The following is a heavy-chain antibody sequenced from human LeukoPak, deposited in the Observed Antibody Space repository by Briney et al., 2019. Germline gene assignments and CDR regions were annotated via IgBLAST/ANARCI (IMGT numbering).Heavy chain of an antibody. CDR3: ARDLDVVVVAAMGPFNFQH. CDR2: IIPILGIA. J-gene: IGHJ1*01. V-gene: IGHV1-69*04. D-gene: IGHD2-15*01. Sequence: GASVKVSCTASGGTFSSYNISWVRQAPGQGLEWMAKIIPILGIAYYAHTFQGRVTITADKSTSTAYMELSSLRSEDTAVYYCARDLDVVVVAAMGPFNFQHWGQGTLVTVSS. CDR1: GGTFSSYN.